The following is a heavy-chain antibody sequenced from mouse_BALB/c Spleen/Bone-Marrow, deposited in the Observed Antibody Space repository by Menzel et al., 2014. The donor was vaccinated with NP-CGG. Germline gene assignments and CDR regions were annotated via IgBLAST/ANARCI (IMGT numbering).Heavy chain of an antibody. CDR1: GYSFTSYY. D-gene: IGHD2-4*01. Sequence: VQLQQSGPELMKPGASVKISCKASGYSFTSYYIHWVKQNHGKSLEWIGYIDPFNGVTIYNQKFKGKATLTADKSSSTAYMHLSSLTSEVSAVYYCARRVITTGPGFAYWGQGTLVTVSA. V-gene: IGHV1-28*01. J-gene: IGHJ3*01. CDR2: IDPFNGVT. CDR3: ARRVITTGPGFAY.